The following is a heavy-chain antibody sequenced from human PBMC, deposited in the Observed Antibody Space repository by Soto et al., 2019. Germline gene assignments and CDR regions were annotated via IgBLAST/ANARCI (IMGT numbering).Heavy chain of an antibody. CDR1: GFTVSSNY. J-gene: IGHJ3*02. V-gene: IGHV3-66*01. D-gene: IGHD2-21*02. Sequence: EVQLVESGGGLVQPGGSLRLSYAASGFTVSSNYMSWVRQAPGKGLEWVSVIYSGGSTYYADSVKGRFTISRDNSKNTLYLQMNSLRAEDTAVYYCARERELGYCGGDCYAFDIWGQGTMVTVSS. CDR2: IYSGGST. CDR3: ARERELGYCGGDCYAFDI.